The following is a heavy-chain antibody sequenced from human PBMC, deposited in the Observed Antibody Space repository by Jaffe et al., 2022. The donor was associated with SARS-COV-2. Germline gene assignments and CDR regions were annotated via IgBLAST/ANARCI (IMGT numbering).Heavy chain of an antibody. Sequence: QVQLVESGGGVVQPGRSLRLSCAASGFTFSSYAMHWVRQAPGKGLEWVAVISYDGSNKYYADSVKGRFTISRDNSKNTLYLQMNSLRAEDTAVYYCARGDCSSTSCYGPSGAFDIWGQGTMVTVSS. CDR1: GFTFSSYA. CDR2: ISYDGSNK. J-gene: IGHJ3*02. CDR3: ARGDCSSTSCYGPSGAFDI. D-gene: IGHD2-2*01. V-gene: IGHV3-30*04.